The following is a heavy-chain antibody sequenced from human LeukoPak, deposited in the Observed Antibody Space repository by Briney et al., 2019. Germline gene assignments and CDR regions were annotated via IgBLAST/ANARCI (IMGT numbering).Heavy chain of an antibody. Sequence: SETLSLTCTVSGGSISSSSYYWGWISQPPGKGLEWIGSIYYSGSTYYNPSRKSRVTISVDTSKNQFSLKLSSVTAADTAVYYCARHNHGGGYFDFWSGAFDPWGQGTLVTVSS. D-gene: IGHD3-3*01. CDR2: IYYSGST. CDR1: GGSISSSSYY. V-gene: IGHV4-39*01. CDR3: ARHNHGGGYFDFWSGAFDP. J-gene: IGHJ5*02.